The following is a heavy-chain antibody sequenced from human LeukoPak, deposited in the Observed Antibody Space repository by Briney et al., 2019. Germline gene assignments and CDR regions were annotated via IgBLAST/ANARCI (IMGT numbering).Heavy chain of an antibody. J-gene: IGHJ4*02. CDR3: ARLFGEYYYDPPGY. Sequence: GESLKISCKGSGYSFTSSWIGRVRQMPGKGLEWMGIIYPRDSDTRYSPSFQGHVTISADKSINTAYLQWSSLKASDTAMYYCARLFGEYYYDPPGYWGQGTLVTVSS. D-gene: IGHD3-22*01. V-gene: IGHV5-51*01. CDR1: GYSFTSSW. CDR2: IYPRDSDT.